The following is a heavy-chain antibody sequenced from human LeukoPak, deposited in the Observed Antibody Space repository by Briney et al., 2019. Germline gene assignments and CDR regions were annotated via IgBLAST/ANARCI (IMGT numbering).Heavy chain of an antibody. CDR3: ARHGTDSSGYLPLDY. Sequence: SETLSLTCTVSGGSISGFYWSWTRQPPGKGLEWIGYIYYSGSTNYNPSLKSRVTISVDTTKNQFSLKLSSVTAADTAVYYCARHGTDSSGYLPLDYWGQGTLVTVSS. D-gene: IGHD3-22*01. J-gene: IGHJ4*02. CDR1: GGSISGFY. V-gene: IGHV4-59*08. CDR2: IYYSGST.